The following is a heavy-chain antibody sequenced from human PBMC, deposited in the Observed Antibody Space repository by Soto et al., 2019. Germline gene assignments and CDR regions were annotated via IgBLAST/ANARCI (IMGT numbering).Heavy chain of an antibody. J-gene: IGHJ6*02. CDR3: ARDYYDSSGSYGMDV. Sequence: QVQLVQSGAEVRKPGSSVKVSCKASGGTFSRHAISWVRQAPGQGLEWMGGIIPIFGTANHAQKFQGRVTITADESTSTAYMELSSLRSEDTAVYYCARDYYDSSGSYGMDVWGQGTTVTVSS. D-gene: IGHD3-22*01. V-gene: IGHV1-69*01. CDR1: GGTFSRHA. CDR2: IIPIFGTA.